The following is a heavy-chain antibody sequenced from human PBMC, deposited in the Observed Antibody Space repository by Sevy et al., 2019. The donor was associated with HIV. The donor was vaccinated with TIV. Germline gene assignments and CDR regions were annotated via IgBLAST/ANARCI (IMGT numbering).Heavy chain of an antibody. D-gene: IGHD1-20*01. J-gene: IGHJ4*02. V-gene: IGHV4-39*02. CDR3: ARRGIAGSTDYFDY. CDR1: GGSISSNSYY. CDR2: IHYGGST. Sequence: SETLSRTCFVSGGSISSNSYYWGWIRQPPGRELEWIGTIHYGGSTYYNPSLESRVTLSVDTSKNHFSLKLSSLTAADEALYYCARRGIAGSTDYFDYWGQGTLVTVSS.